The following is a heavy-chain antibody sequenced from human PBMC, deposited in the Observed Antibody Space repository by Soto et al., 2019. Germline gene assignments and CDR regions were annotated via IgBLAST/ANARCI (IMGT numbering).Heavy chain of an antibody. V-gene: IGHV3-53*01. Sequence: EVQLVESGGGVIQPGGSLRLSCAASGFAVSSKYITWVRQAPGKGLEWVSVIYGGGTTYYADSVKGRFTISRDTSKNTLYLQMNTLRAEDTAVYYCVQTTGWPGFDFWGQGTLVTVSS. CDR1: GFAVSSKY. CDR2: IYGGGTT. D-gene: IGHD6-19*01. CDR3: VQTTGWPGFDF. J-gene: IGHJ4*02.